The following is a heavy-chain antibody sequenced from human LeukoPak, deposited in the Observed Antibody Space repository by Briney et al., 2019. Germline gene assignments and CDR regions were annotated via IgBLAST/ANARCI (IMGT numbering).Heavy chain of an antibody. Sequence: SETLSLTCAVYGGSFSGYYWSWIRQPPGKGLEWIGEINHSGSTNYNPSLKSRVTISVDTSKNQFSLKLSSVTATDTAVYYCARACSNYPFDYWGQGTLVTVSS. V-gene: IGHV4-34*01. CDR2: INHSGST. CDR1: GGSFSGYY. CDR3: ARACSNYPFDY. J-gene: IGHJ4*02. D-gene: IGHD4-11*01.